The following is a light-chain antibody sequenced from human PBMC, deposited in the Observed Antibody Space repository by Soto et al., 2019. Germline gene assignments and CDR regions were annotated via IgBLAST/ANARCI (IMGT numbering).Light chain of an antibody. V-gene: IGKV1-39*01. CDR1: QSIRIY. CDR2: AAS. CDR3: QQSYSALT. Sequence: DIQMTQSPSSLSASVGDRVTITCRASQSIRIYLNWYQQKPGKAPKLLIHAASGLQSGVPSRFSGSGSGTDFTLTISSLQPEDFAIYYCQQSYSALTFGGGTKVEIK. J-gene: IGKJ4*01.